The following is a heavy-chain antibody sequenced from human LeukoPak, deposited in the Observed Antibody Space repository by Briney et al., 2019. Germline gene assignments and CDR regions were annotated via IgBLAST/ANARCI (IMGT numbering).Heavy chain of an antibody. CDR2: IIPIFGTA. D-gene: IGHD6-13*01. V-gene: IGHV1-69*13. Sequence: ASVKVSCKASGGTFSSYAISWVRQAPGQGLEWMGGIIPIFGTANYAQKFQGRVTITADESTSTAYMELSSLGSEDTAVYYCARGSIAAAGPGSYYYGMDVWGKGTTVTVSS. J-gene: IGHJ6*04. CDR1: GGTFSSYA. CDR3: ARGSIAAAGPGSYYYGMDV.